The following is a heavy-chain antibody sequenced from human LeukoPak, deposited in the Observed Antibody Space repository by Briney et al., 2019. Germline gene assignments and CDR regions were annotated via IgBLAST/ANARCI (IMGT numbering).Heavy chain of an antibody. J-gene: IGHJ3*02. CDR2: IKSKTDGGTT. CDR1: GFTFSNAW. V-gene: IGHV3-15*01. D-gene: IGHD3-22*01. Sequence: GGSLRLSCAASGFTFSNAWMSWVRQAPGKGLEWVGRIKSKTDGGTTDYAAPVKGRFTISRDDSKNTLYLQMNSLKTEDTAVYYCTTGVDDSSGYYAFDIWGQGTMVTVSS. CDR3: TTGVDDSSGYYAFDI.